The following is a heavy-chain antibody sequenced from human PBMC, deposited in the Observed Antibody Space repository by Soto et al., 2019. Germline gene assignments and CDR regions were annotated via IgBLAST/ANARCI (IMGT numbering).Heavy chain of an antibody. CDR3: TTESSSTTYGMDV. V-gene: IGHV3-15*07. CDR2: IKSKTDGGTT. D-gene: IGHD2-2*01. J-gene: IGHJ6*02. CDR1: GFPFSNAL. Sequence: GGSLRLSCAAPGFPFSNALMNWGRQAPGKGLEWVGRIKSKTDGGTTDYAAPVKGRFTISRDDSKNTLYLQMNSLKTEDTAVYYCTTESSSTTYGMDVWGQGTTVTVSS.